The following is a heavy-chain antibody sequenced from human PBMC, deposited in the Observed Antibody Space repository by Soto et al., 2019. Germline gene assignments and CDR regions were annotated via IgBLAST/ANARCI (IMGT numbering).Heavy chain of an antibody. J-gene: IGHJ5*02. CDR3: ARMATFGSLNWFDP. Sequence: ASVKVSCKASGYTFTSYDINWVRQATGQGLEWMGWMNPNSGNTGYAQKFQGRVTMTRDVSIATAYMELSSLRSDDTAIYYCARMATFGSLNWFDPWGQGTLVTVSS. CDR1: GYTFTSYD. D-gene: IGHD3-16*01. V-gene: IGHV1-8*01. CDR2: MNPNSGNT.